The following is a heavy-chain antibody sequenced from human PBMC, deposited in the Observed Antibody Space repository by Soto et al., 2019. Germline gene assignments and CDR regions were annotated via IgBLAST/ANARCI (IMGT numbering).Heavy chain of an antibody. D-gene: IGHD6-13*01. Sequence: GSLRLSCAASGFTFSSYGMHWVRQAPGKGLEWVAVISYDGSNKYYADSVKGRFTISRDNSKNTLYLQMNSLRAEDTAVYYCAKDRSAAGTAFVNYWGQGTLVTVSS. V-gene: IGHV3-30*18. CDR2: ISYDGSNK. CDR1: GFTFSSYG. J-gene: IGHJ4*02. CDR3: AKDRSAAGTAFVNY.